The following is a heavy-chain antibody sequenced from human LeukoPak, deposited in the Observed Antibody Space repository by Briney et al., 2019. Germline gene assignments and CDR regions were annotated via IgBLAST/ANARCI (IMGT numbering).Heavy chain of an antibody. J-gene: IGHJ1*01. CDR3: AREEYYYDGSGVRGEEYFQH. Sequence: GGSLRLSCAASGFTFSSYWMHWVRQAPGKGLVWVSRINSDGSSTSYADSVKGRFTISRDNAKNTLYLQMNSLRAEDAAVYYCAREEYYYDGSGVRGEEYFQHWGQGTLVTVSS. CDR1: GFTFSSYW. D-gene: IGHD3-22*01. V-gene: IGHV3-74*01. CDR2: INSDGSST.